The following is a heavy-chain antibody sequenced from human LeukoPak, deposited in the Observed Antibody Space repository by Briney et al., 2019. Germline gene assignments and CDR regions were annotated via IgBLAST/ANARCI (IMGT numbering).Heavy chain of an antibody. J-gene: IGHJ4*02. V-gene: IGHV4-34*01. Sequence: PSETLSLTCAVYGGSFSGYYWSWIRQPPGKGLEWIGEINHSGSTNYNPSLKSRVTISVDTSKNQFSLKLSPVTAADTAVYYCASIPLAVAGNNFDYWGQGTLVTVSS. CDR2: INHSGST. CDR1: GGSFSGYY. CDR3: ASIPLAVAGNNFDY. D-gene: IGHD6-19*01.